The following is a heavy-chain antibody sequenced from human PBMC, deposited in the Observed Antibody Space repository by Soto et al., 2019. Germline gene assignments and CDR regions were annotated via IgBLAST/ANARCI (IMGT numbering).Heavy chain of an antibody. V-gene: IGHV4-31*01. CDR3: ARLGGAAAGTNWFDP. Sequence: QVQLQESGPGLVKPSQTLSLTCIVSGYSISRGAYYLSWIRQHPGQSLEWIGYIYYSGSTYYNPSLTNLVTKSVDTPTTQVSLHVSAATAADTAVYYCARLGGAAAGTNWFDPWGQGTLITVSS. D-gene: IGHD6-13*01. CDR1: GYSISRGAYY. J-gene: IGHJ5*02. CDR2: IYYSGST.